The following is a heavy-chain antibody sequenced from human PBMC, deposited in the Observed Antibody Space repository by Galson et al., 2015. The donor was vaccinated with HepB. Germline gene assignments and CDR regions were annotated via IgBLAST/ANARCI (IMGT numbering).Heavy chain of an antibody. Sequence: SVKVSCKASGYIFTTYGINWVRQAPGQGLEWMGWISGYNGNTNYAQKFQGRVTMETDTSTSTAYKELRSMRADDTAAYYCARLDRVGNDFWSDLRTPRNYYYGMDVWGQGTTVTVSS. CDR2: ISGYNGNT. J-gene: IGHJ6*02. D-gene: IGHD3-3*01. CDR1: GYIFTTYG. V-gene: IGHV1-18*04. CDR3: ARLDRVGNDFWSDLRTPRNYYYGMDV.